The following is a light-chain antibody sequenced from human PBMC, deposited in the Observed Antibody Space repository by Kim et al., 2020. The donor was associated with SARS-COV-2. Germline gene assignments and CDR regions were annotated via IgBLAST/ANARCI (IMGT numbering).Light chain of an antibody. CDR1: SSNIGTHYH. J-gene: IGLJ3*02. CDR2: HNT. Sequence: QSINIAGTGNSSNIGTHYHVHWYQQLPGTAPRLLIFHNTRRPSGVPERFTGSKSGSSASLVITGLQTDDEAAYFCQSYDSNLSVWVFGGGTQLTVL. CDR3: QSYDSNLSVWV. V-gene: IGLV1-40*01.